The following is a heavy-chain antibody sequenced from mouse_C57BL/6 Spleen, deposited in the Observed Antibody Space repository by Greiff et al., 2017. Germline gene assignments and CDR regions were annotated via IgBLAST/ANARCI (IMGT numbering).Heavy chain of an antibody. Sequence: QVQLQQSGAELVRPGASVKLSCKASGYTFTDYYINWVKQRPGQGLEWIARIYPGSGNTYYNEKFKGKATLTAEKSSSTAYMQLSSLTSEDSAVYFCARWETYYSNYRYFDVWGTGTTVTVSS. CDR1: GYTFTDYY. CDR3: ARWETYYSNYRYFDV. CDR2: IYPGSGNT. V-gene: IGHV1-76*01. J-gene: IGHJ1*03. D-gene: IGHD2-5*01.